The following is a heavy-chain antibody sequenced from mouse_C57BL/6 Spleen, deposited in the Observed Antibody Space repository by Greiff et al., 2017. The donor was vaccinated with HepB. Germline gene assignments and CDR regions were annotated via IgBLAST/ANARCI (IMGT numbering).Heavy chain of an antibody. Sequence: QVHVKQPGTELVKPGASVKLSCKASGYTFTSYWMHWVKQRPGQGLEWIGNINPSNGGTNYNEKFKSKATLTVDKSSSTAYMQLSSLTSEDSAVYYCAREGITTVVATPYWGQGTTLTVSS. V-gene: IGHV1-53*01. D-gene: IGHD1-1*01. J-gene: IGHJ2*01. CDR1: GYTFTSYW. CDR3: AREGITTVVATPY. CDR2: INPSNGGT.